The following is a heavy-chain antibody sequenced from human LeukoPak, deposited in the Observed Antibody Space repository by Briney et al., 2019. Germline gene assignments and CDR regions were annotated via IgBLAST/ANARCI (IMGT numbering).Heavy chain of an antibody. V-gene: IGHV4-39*01. D-gene: IGHD2-21*01. CDR3: TRGGDPYKVGNF. CDR1: DDSISTNSYY. J-gene: IGHJ4*02. Sequence: SETLSLTCTVYDDSISTNSYYWSWIRQPPGKGLECIGTLHFSGTPYYSPSLNSRISISVDTSKKQFSLKLRSVTATDTAVYYCTRGGDPYKVGNFWGQGTLVTVSS. CDR2: LHFSGTP.